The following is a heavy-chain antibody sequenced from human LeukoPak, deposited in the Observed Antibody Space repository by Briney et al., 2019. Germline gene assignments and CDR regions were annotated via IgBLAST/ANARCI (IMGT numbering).Heavy chain of an antibody. Sequence: GTSVKVSCKASGFTFTSSAVQWVRQARGQRLEWIGWIVVGSGNTNYAQKFQGRVTITADESTSTAYMELSSLRSEDTAVYYCARDLLSGPGDYYYMDVWGKGTTVTVSS. J-gene: IGHJ6*03. V-gene: IGHV1-58*01. CDR1: GFTFTSSA. CDR3: ARDLLSGPGDYYYMDV. CDR2: IVVGSGNT. D-gene: IGHD3-3*01.